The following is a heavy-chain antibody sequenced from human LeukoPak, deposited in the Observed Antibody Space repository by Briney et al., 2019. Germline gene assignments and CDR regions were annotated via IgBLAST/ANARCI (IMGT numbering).Heavy chain of an antibody. Sequence: PGGSLRFSCAASGFTFSSYSMNWVRQAPGKGLEWVSSISSSSSYIYYADSVKGRFTISRDNAKNSLYLQMNSLRAEDTAMYYCARDGYNSGYFDYWGQGTLVTVSS. CDR3: ARDGYNSGYFDY. CDR1: GFTFSSYS. V-gene: IGHV3-21*01. J-gene: IGHJ4*02. D-gene: IGHD5-24*01. CDR2: ISSSSSYI.